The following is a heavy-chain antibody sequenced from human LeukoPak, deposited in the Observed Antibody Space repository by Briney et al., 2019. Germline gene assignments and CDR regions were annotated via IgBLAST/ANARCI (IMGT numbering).Heavy chain of an antibody. CDR3: AELGITMIGGV. V-gene: IGHV3-48*04. CDR2: ISSSSSTI. D-gene: IGHD3-10*02. J-gene: IGHJ6*04. CDR1: GFTFSSYS. Sequence: GGSLRLSCAASGFTFSSYSMNWVRQAPGKGLEWVSYISSSSSTIYYADSVKGRFTITRDNAKNSLYLQMNSLRAEDTAVYYCAELGITMIGGVWGKGTTVTISS.